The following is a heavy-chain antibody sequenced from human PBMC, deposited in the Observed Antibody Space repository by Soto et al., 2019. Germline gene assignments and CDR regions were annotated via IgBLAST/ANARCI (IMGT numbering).Heavy chain of an antibody. J-gene: IGHJ4*02. D-gene: IGHD2-8*02. CDR1: GARLTEVS. CDR2: FDVTRRKT. CDR3: VVAGYWT. Sequence: QVQVVQSGAEVKKPGASVKVSCKVSGARLTEVSLQWVRQGPGGRLQWMGGFDVTRRKTVYAQDFQGRVTMTDDTSANTANMQLSGLRSEDTAVYYCVVAGYWTWGQGALVTVSS. V-gene: IGHV1-24*01.